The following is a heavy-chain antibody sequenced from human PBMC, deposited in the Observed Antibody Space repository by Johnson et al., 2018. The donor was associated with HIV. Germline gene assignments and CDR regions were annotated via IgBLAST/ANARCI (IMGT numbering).Heavy chain of an antibody. CDR1: GFTFSSYA. CDR2: ISDSGGGT. D-gene: IGHD3-16*01. J-gene: IGHJ3*02. CDR3: AREWGSADAFDI. V-gene: IGHV3-23*04. Sequence: VQLVESGGGLVQPGGSLRLSCAASGFTFSSYAMSWVRQAPGKGLEWVSGISDSGGGTYYAESVKGRFTISRDNSKSTVYLQMNSLGAEDTAVYYCAREWGSADAFDIWGQGTMVTISS.